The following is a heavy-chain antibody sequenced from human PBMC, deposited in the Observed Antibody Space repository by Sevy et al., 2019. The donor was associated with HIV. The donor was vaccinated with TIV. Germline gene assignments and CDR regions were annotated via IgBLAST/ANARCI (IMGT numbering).Heavy chain of an antibody. J-gene: IGHJ6*02. CDR3: ARDLGVRRFRDYYYYGMDV. Sequence: SETLSLTCTVSGGSINSGDNYWSWIRQHAGKCLEWIGYIYYSGSTYYNPSLKSRITISVDTSKNQFSLMLISVTAADTAVYYCARDLGVRRFRDYYYYGMDVWGQGTTVTVSS. D-gene: IGHD3-10*02. CDR1: GGSINSGDNY. CDR2: IYYSGST. V-gene: IGHV4-31*03.